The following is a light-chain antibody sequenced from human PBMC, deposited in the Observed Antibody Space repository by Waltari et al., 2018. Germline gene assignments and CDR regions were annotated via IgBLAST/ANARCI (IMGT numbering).Light chain of an antibody. J-gene: IGKJ4*01. CDR2: STY. CDR1: QTVSTIA. CDR3: QQYDGIVVT. V-gene: IGKV3-20*01. Sequence: EIVLTQSPGTLSLSPGDRATLSCRASQTVSTIALRWYQQKPGQAPRVLIYSTYNRATGIPDRCSGSGSGTDFTLTMNRLAPEDFAMYYCQQYDGIVVTFGGGTKVEI.